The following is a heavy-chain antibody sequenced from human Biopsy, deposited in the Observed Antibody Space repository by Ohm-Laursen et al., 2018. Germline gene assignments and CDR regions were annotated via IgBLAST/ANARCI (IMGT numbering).Heavy chain of an antibody. D-gene: IGHD3-22*01. CDR2: IFYRGST. V-gene: IGHV4-39*01. CDR1: GGSISNNNYY. Sequence: SETLSLTDLVSGGSISNNNYYWGWIRQPPGKGLEWIGSIFYRGSTHYKPSLKSRVNISVDTSKNQFSLKLNSVTAADTAVYYCARDYDTSGYYYVSWGQGTLVTVSS. CDR3: ARDYDTSGYYYVS. J-gene: IGHJ5*02.